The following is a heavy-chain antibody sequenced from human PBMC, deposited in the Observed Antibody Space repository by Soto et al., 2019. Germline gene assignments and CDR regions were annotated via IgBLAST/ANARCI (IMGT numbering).Heavy chain of an antibody. D-gene: IGHD6-6*01. CDR1: GYSFTSYW. CDR2: IDPSDSYT. V-gene: IGHV5-10-1*01. CDR3: ARIYSSSSSHYYYGMDV. J-gene: IGHJ6*02. Sequence: GESLKISCKGSGYSFTSYWISWVRQMPGKGLEWMGRIDPSDSYTNYSPSFQGHVTISADKSISTAYLQWSSLKASDTAMYYCARIYSSSSSHYYYGMDVWGQGTTVTVSS.